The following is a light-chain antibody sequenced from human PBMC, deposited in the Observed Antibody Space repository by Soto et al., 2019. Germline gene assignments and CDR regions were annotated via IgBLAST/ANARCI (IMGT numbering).Light chain of an antibody. V-gene: IGKV1-27*01. J-gene: IGKJ1*01. CDR2: AAS. CDR1: QGISNS. CDR3: QKYDSAPWT. Sequence: DIQMTQSPSSLSASVRDRVTITCRASQGISNSLAWYQQKPGQVPKLLIYAASTLQSGVPSRFSGSGSGTDFTLTISSLQPEDVATYYCQKYDSAPWTFGQGTKVEIK.